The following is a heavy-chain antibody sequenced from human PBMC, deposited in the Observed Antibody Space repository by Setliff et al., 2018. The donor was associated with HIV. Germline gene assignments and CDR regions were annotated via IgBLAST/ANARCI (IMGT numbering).Heavy chain of an antibody. CDR2: INHSGST. Sequence: SETLSLTCAVYGGSLSGYHWSWIRQSPEKGLEWIGEINHSGSTNYNPSLKSRVTMSVDTSKNQLSLRLTSVTATDTAVYYCARLRTAPAGRLYPPGYWGQGTLVTSPQ. CDR3: ARLRTAPAGRLYPPGY. CDR1: GGSLSGYH. J-gene: IGHJ4*02. D-gene: IGHD6-13*01. V-gene: IGHV4-34*01.